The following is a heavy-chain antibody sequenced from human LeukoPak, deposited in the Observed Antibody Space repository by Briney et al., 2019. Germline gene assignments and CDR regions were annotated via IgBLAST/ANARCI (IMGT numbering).Heavy chain of an antibody. D-gene: IGHD6-19*01. CDR3: AKVREQWLGPFDI. J-gene: IGHJ3*02. V-gene: IGHV3-43D*03. CDR1: GFTFDDYA. Sequence: PGGSLRLSCAASGFTFDDYAMHWVRQAPGKGLEWVSLITWDAGSTYYADSVKGRFTISRDNSKNTLYLQMNSLRAEDTAVYYCAKVREQWLGPFDIWGQGTMVTVSS. CDR2: ITWDAGST.